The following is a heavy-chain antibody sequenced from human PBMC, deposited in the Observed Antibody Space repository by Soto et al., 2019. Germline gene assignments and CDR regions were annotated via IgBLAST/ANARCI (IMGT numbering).Heavy chain of an antibody. Sequence: SQTLSLTCVISGDSVSSNGACWNWIRQSPSRGLQWLGRIYYRSKWFHDYAASVESRMAINPDTSRNQFSLQLNYVTPEDTAVYYCERANSSHGNCLDGMDFWGQGTTVTVSS. CDR3: ERANSSHGNCLDGMDF. CDR1: GDSVSSNGAC. D-gene: IGHD2-15*01. V-gene: IGHV6-1*01. CDR2: IYYRSKWFH. J-gene: IGHJ6*02.